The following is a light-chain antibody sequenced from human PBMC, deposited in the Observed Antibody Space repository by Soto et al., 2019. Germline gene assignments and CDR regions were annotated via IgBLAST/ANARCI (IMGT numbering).Light chain of an antibody. CDR3: QSYDSNLSGYV. J-gene: IGLJ1*01. CDR1: SSNIGAGFD. Sequence: QSVLTQPPSVSGAPGQRVTISCTGSSSNIGAGFDVHWYQQLPGTAPKLLIYGNVDRPSGVPDRFSGSKSGTSASLAITGLQPEDEADYYCQSYDSNLSGYVFGTGTKLTV. V-gene: IGLV1-40*01. CDR2: GNV.